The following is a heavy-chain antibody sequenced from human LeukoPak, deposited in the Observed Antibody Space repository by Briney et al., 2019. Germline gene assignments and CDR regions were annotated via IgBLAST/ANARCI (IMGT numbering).Heavy chain of an antibody. J-gene: IGHJ4*02. CDR3: ARGQTYYYGSGSFWIFDY. CDR1: GGSFSGYY. Sequence: SETLSLTCAVYGGSFSGYYWSWIRQPPGKGLEWIGEINQSDDTHYNPSLKSRFTISVDTSKNQFSLKLKSVTAADTAVYFCARGQTYYYGSGSFWIFDYWGQGTLVTVSS. D-gene: IGHD3-10*01. V-gene: IGHV4-34*01. CDR2: INQSDDT.